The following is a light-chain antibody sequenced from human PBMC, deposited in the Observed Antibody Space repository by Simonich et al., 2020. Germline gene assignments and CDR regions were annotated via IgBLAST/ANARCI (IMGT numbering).Light chain of an antibody. CDR2: QVS. J-gene: IGLJ2*01. Sequence: SYELTQPPSVSVSPGQTASITCSGDKLGDNYACWYQQKPGQSPVLVIYQVSKRPSGIPERFSGSNTGNTATLTISGTQAMDEADYYCQAWDSSYVVFGGGTKLTVL. V-gene: IGLV3-1*01. CDR3: QAWDSSYVV. CDR1: KLGDNY.